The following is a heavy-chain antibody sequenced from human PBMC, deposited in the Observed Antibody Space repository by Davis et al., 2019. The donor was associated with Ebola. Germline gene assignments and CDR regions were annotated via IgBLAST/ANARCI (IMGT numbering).Heavy chain of an antibody. Sequence: PGGSLRLSCVGSAFTFRNYGMTWVRQAPGKGLEWVSAISGSGGNTYYAHSVKGRFTIPRDNSKKTLYLQMNSLRAEDTAVYYCAKSGLSFGVVKYHYGMDVWGKGTTVTVSS. CDR1: AFTFRNYG. CDR3: AKSGLSFGVVKYHYGMDV. J-gene: IGHJ6*04. V-gene: IGHV3-23*01. CDR2: ISGSGGNT. D-gene: IGHD3-3*01.